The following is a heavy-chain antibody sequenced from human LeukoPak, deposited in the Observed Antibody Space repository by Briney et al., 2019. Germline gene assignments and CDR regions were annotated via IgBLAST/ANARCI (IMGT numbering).Heavy chain of an antibody. CDR3: PRARSYCSSTSCYGGWWYFDY. V-gene: IGHV4-59*01. CDR2: SYNSGST. CDR1: GGSNSSDY. J-gene: IGHJ4*02. D-gene: IGHD2-2*01. Sequence: SETLSLTCAVSGGSNSSDYWCWSWQRPQKGPGMMGHSYNSGSTNFNSSLMSRVTILLDPSTHQFSLQLSSLTAAHTVVYYCPRARSYCSSTSCYGGWWYFDYWGQGTLVTVSS.